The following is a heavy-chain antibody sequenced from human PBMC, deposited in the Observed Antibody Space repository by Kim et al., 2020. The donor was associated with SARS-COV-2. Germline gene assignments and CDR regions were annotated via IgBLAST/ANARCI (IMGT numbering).Heavy chain of an antibody. CDR1: GFTFSNYW. CDR3: ATENWGRFDY. D-gene: IGHD7-27*01. CDR2: INQDGSKK. V-gene: IGHV3-7*01. Sequence: GGSLRLSCAASGFTFSNYWMSWVRQAPGKGLEWVANINQDGSKKNYVDSVKGRFTISRDNAKNSLYLQVNSLGVEDTAVYYCATENWGRFDYWGQGNPVTV. J-gene: IGHJ4*02.